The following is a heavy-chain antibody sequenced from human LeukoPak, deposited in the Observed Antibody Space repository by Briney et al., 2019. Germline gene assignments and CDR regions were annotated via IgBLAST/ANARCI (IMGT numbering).Heavy chain of an antibody. D-gene: IGHD3-3*01. J-gene: IGHJ4*02. CDR3: AKDGALRFLGWLFPHSFDY. CDR2: ISGSGGST. Sequence: GSLRLSCAASGFTFSSYAMSWVRQAPGKGLEWVSAISGSGGSTYYADSVKGRFTISRDNSKNTLYLQMNSLRAEDTAVYYCAKDGALRFLGWLFPHSFDYWGQGTLVTVSS. CDR1: GFTFSSYA. V-gene: IGHV3-23*01.